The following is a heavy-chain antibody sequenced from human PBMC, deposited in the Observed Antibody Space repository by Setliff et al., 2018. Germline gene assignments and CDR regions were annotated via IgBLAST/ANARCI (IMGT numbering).Heavy chain of an antibody. CDR3: ARAYSYYYYYMDV. J-gene: IGHJ6*03. D-gene: IGHD4-4*01. CDR2: IYTSGST. CDR1: GGSISSGSYY. V-gene: IGHV4-61*09. Sequence: LSLTCTVSGGSISSGSYYWSWIRQPAGKGLEWIGHIYTSGSTNYNPSLKSRVTISVDTSKNQFSLKLSSVTAADTAVYYCARAYSYYYYYMDVWGKGTTVTVSS.